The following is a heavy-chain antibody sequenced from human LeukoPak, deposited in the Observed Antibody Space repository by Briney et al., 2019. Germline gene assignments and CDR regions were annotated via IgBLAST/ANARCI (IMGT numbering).Heavy chain of an antibody. CDR3: ARLGDGDYVPFDY. V-gene: IGHV5-51*01. D-gene: IGHD4-17*01. CDR2: IYPGDSDT. Sequence: GESLKISCKASGYRFTNYWIGWVRQMPGKGLEFMGFIYPGDSDTRYSPSFQGHVTISADKSLRIAYLQWSSLKASDSAMYYCARLGDGDYVPFDYWGQGTLVTVSS. CDR1: GYRFTNYW. J-gene: IGHJ4*02.